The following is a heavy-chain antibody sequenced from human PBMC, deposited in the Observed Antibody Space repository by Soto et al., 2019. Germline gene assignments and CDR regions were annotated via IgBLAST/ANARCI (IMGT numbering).Heavy chain of an antibody. CDR3: AREYCSSTSCYFDY. J-gene: IGHJ4*02. Sequence: GGSLXLSSAASGSTLTDYYMSWIRHAPGKGLEWVSYISSSGSTIYYADSVKGLFTISRDNAKNSLYLQMNSLRAEDTAVYYCAREYCSSTSCYFDYWGQGTLVTVSS. V-gene: IGHV3-11*01. CDR2: ISSSGSTI. CDR1: GSTLTDYY. D-gene: IGHD2-2*01.